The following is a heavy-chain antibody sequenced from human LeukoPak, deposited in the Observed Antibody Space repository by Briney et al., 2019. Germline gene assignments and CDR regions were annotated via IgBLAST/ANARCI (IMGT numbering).Heavy chain of an antibody. CDR3: AREMRSSKALDY. CDR1: GYMFTVYY. J-gene: IGHJ4*02. Sequence: ASVKVSCKTSGYMFTVYYLHWVRQAPGQGLEWMGMISPTGGTTRFSQKYQGSITMTRDMSTSTVCMDLSSLRSEDTAVYYCAREMRSSKALDYWGQGTLVTVSS. CDR2: ISPTGGTT. V-gene: IGHV1-46*01. D-gene: IGHD2/OR15-2a*01.